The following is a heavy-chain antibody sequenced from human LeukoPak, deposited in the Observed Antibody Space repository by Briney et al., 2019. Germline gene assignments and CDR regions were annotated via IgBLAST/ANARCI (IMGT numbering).Heavy chain of an antibody. V-gene: IGHV4-4*02. CDR3: ARTYYDILTGYIVDY. J-gene: IGHJ4*02. D-gene: IGHD3-9*01. CDR2: IYHSGST. Sequence: PSGTLSLTCAVSGGSISSSNWWSWVRQPPGKGLEWIGEIYHSGSTNYNPSLKSRVTISVDKSKNQFSLKLSSVTAADTAVYYCARTYYDILTGYIVDYWGQGTLVTVSS. CDR1: GGSISSSNW.